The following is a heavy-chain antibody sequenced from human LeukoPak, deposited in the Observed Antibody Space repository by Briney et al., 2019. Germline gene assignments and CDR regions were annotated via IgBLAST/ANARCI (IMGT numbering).Heavy chain of an antibody. CDR2: IYYSGST. CDR1: GGSISSYY. V-gene: IGHV4-59*12. J-gene: IGHJ4*02. CDR3: ARRTYYYGSSGYYHDY. Sequence: SETLSLTCTVSGGSISSYYWSWIRQPPGKGLEWIGYIYYSGSTNYNPSLKSRVTISVDTSKNQFSLELSSVTAADTAVYYRARRTYYYGSSGYYHDYWGQGTLVTVSS. D-gene: IGHD3-22*01.